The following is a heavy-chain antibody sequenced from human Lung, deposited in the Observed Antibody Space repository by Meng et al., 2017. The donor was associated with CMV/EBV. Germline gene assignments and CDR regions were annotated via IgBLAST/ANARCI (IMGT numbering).Heavy chain of an antibody. CDR2: MNPNSGNT. J-gene: IGHJ5*02. D-gene: IGHD2-15*01. Sequence: GAEVKKPGASVKVSFKAFGYTFTSYDINWVRQATGQGLEWMGWMNPNSGNTGYAQKFQGRVTMTRNTSISTAYMELSSLRSEDTAVYYCARGYCSGGSCPVFDPWGQGTLVTVSS. CDR3: ARGYCSGGSCPVFDP. CDR1: GYTFTSYD. V-gene: IGHV1-8*01.